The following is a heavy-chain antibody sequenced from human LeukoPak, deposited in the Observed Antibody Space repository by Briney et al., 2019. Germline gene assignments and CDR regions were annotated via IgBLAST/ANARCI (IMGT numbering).Heavy chain of an antibody. CDR3: AKDRYSSGWRTYFDY. Sequence: GGSLRLSCAASGFTFSSYAMSWVRQAPGKRLEWVSAISGSGGSTYYADSVKGRFTISRDNSKNTLYLQMNSLRAEDTAVYYCAKDRYSSGWRTYFDYRGQGTLVTVSS. D-gene: IGHD6-19*01. CDR1: GFTFSSYA. CDR2: ISGSGGST. V-gene: IGHV3-23*01. J-gene: IGHJ4*02.